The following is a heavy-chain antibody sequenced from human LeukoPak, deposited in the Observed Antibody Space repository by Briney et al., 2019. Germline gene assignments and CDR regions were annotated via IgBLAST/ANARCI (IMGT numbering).Heavy chain of an antibody. V-gene: IGHV3-23*01. Sequence: GGSLRLSCVASGITFSNYAVSWVRQAPEKGLDWVSVISGSAHKIRYADSVKGRFTISRDNSENIVYLQMNNVRAEDTAVYYCAGRVTGYSSGYVYWGQGTLVTVSS. CDR3: AGRVTGYSSGYVY. D-gene: IGHD5-18*01. CDR1: GITFSNYA. J-gene: IGHJ4*02. CDR2: ISGSAHKI.